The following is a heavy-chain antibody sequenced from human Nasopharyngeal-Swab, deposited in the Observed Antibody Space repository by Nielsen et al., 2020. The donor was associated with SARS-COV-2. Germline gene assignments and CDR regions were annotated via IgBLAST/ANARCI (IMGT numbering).Heavy chain of an antibody. J-gene: IGHJ6*02. CDR2: VDSSGST. CDR1: GGSISSYD. Sequence: SETLSLTCTVSGGSISSYDWSWIRQRPGKGLEWIGCVDSSGSTNYKPSLKSRVTISVDTSKNQFSLNLSSVTAADTAVYYCGRGACSITTCYENVDVWGQGTTVTVSS. D-gene: IGHD2-2*01. CDR3: GRGACSITTCYENVDV. V-gene: IGHV4-59*13.